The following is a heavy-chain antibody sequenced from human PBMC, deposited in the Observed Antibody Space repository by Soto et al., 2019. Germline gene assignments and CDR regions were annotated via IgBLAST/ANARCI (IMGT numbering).Heavy chain of an antibody. CDR2: IYHRGST. D-gene: IGHD1-1*01. CDR1: GGTISSTNW. J-gene: IGHJ4*02. CDR3: ARGLAAPTAGTLGY. V-gene: IGHV4-4*02. Sequence: ASETLSLTCAVSGGTISSTNWWNWVRQPPGKGLEWIGDIYHRGSTNYNPSLKSRVTISVDKSKNQFSLRLSLVTAADTAVYYCARGLAAPTAGTLGYWGLGILVTVPS.